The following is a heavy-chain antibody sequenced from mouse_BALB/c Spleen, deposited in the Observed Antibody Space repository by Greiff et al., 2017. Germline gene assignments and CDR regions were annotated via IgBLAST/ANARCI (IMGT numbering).Heavy chain of an antibody. Sequence: EVMLVESGGGLVKPGGSLKLSYAASGFTFSSYAMSWVRQTPEKRLEWVASISSGGSTYYPDSVKGRFTISRDNARNILYLQMSSLRSEDTAMYYCARYGNLYYYAMDYWGQGTSVTVSS. CDR3: ARYGNLYYYAMDY. J-gene: IGHJ4*01. CDR2: ISSGGST. CDR1: GFTFSSYA. D-gene: IGHD2-1*01. V-gene: IGHV5-6-5*01.